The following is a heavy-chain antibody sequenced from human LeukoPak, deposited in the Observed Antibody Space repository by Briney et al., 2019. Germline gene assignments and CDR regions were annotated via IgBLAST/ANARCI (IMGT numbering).Heavy chain of an antibody. CDR1: GYNFTNYW. J-gene: IGHJ6*02. V-gene: IGHV5-51*01. Sequence: GEPLKISCKGSGYNFTNYWIAWVRQTPGKGLEWLGIIYPDDSDTRHNPSFRGQVTFSADKSISTVYLQWSGLKASDTAIYFCARRNFFYYGMDVWGQGTSVTVSS. CDR2: IYPDDSDT. CDR3: ARRNFFYYGMDV.